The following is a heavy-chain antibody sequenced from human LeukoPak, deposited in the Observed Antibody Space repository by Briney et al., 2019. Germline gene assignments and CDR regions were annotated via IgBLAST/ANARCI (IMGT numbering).Heavy chain of an antibody. CDR2: INHSGST. Sequence: SETLSLTCAVYGGSFSGYYWSWIRQPPGKGLEWIGEINHSGSTNYNPSLKSRVTISVDTSKNQFSLKLSSVTAADTAVYYCARALNMPYYYDSSGYQRFYYGMDVWGQGTTVTVSS. J-gene: IGHJ6*02. CDR3: ARALNMPYYYDSSGYQRFYYGMDV. D-gene: IGHD3-22*01. CDR1: GGSFSGYY. V-gene: IGHV4-34*01.